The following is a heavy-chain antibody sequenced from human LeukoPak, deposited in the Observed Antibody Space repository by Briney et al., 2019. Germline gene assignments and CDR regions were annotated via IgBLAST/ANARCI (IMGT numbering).Heavy chain of an antibody. CDR3: ARGGRGYYYDSSGPGDY. V-gene: IGHV1-69*05. CDR1: GGTFSSYA. D-gene: IGHD3-22*01. Sequence: ASVKVSCKAFGGTFSSYAISWVRQAPGQGLEWMGRIIPIFGTANYAQKFQGRVTITTDESTSTAYMELSSLRSEDTAVYYCARGGRGYYYDSSGPGDYWGQGTLVTVSS. J-gene: IGHJ4*02. CDR2: IIPIFGTA.